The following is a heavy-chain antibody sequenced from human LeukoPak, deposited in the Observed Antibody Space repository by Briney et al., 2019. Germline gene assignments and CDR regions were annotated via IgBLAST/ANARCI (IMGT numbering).Heavy chain of an antibody. CDR2: IYFSGST. Sequence: SETLSLTCTVSGGSISSGGYYWSWIRQHPGKGLEWIGYIYFSGSTYYNPSLKSRVTISVDTSKNQFSLKLSSVTAADTAVYYCARGDNDYGDYVSYGMDVWGQGTTVTVSS. CDR1: GGSISSGGYY. J-gene: IGHJ6*02. D-gene: IGHD4-17*01. V-gene: IGHV4-31*03. CDR3: ARGDNDYGDYVSYGMDV.